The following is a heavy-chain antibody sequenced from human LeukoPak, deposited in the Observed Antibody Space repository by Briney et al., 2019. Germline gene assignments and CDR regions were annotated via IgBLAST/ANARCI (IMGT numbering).Heavy chain of an antibody. CDR2: IYDTGST. D-gene: IGHD3-22*01. CDR1: GGSISSSSYY. J-gene: IGHJ5*02. V-gene: IGHV4-61*05. CDR3: ARSLVRGGPDSSLRWFDP. Sequence: SETLSLTCTVSGGSISSSSYYWGWIRQPPGKGLEWIGYIYDTGSTNYNPSLKSRLTISLDTSKNQFSLKLTSVTAADTAVYYCARSLVRGGPDSSLRWFDPWGQGTLVTVSS.